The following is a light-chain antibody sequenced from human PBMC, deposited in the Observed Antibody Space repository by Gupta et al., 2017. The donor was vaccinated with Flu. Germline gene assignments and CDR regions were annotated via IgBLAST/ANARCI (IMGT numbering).Light chain of an antibody. CDR1: QSVSSN. CDR2: GTS. CDR3: QQYNSWYS. V-gene: IGKV3-15*01. Sequence: EIVMTQSPATLSVSPGETATLSCRASQSVSSNLAWYQQTPGQAPSLLIYGTSTRATGIPARFSGSGSGTEFTLTISSLQSEDFAVYYCQQYNSWYSFGQGTKLEIK. J-gene: IGKJ2*01.